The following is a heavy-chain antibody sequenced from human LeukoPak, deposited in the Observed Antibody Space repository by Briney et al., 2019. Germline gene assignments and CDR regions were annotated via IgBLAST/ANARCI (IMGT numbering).Heavy chain of an antibody. CDR1: GFTFSTYS. J-gene: IGHJ4*02. CDR3: ARDTASSGDYYEEGFDY. Sequence: GGSLRLSCAASGFTFSTYSMNWVRQAPGKGLEWVSCISSSGTYIYYADSVKGRFTISRDDAENSLYLQMNSLRVEDTAVYYCARDTASSGDYYEEGFDYWGQGTLVTVSS. V-gene: IGHV3-21*06. D-gene: IGHD3-22*01. CDR2: ISSSGTYI.